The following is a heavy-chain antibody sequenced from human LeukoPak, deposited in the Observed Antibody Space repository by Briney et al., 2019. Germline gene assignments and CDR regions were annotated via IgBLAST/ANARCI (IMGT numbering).Heavy chain of an antibody. J-gene: IGHJ5*02. D-gene: IGHD1-14*01. CDR3: AKEPGPAITPANWFDP. CDR1: GFTFSSYA. CDR2: ISGSGGST. Sequence: GGSLRLSCAASGFTFSSYAMSWVRPAPGKGLEWVSAISGSGGSTYYADSVKGRFTISRDNSKNTLYPQMNSLRAEDTAVYYCAKEPGPAITPANWFDPWGQGTLVTVSS. V-gene: IGHV3-23*01.